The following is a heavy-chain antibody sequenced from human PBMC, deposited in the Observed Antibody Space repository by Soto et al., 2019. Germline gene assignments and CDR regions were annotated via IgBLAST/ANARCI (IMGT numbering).Heavy chain of an antibody. Sequence: SETLSLTCTVSGGSISSGGYYWSWIRQHPGKGLEWIGYIYYSGSTYYNPSLKSRVTISVDTSKNQFSLKLSSVTAADTAVYYCARGPYYYDSSGYYRSDYYYGMDVWGHGTTVTVSS. CDR3: ARGPYYYDSSGYYRSDYYYGMDV. CDR2: IYYSGST. D-gene: IGHD3-22*01. CDR1: GGSISSGGYY. V-gene: IGHV4-31*03. J-gene: IGHJ6*02.